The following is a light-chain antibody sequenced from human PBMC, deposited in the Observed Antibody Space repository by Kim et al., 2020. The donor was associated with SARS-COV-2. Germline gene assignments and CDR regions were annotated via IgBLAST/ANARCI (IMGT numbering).Light chain of an antibody. CDR3: NSRDTNDNVL. CDR1: SRRSYY. Sequence: VALGQTVRITCQGDSRRSYYATWYQQKPGQAPILVIYGKNNRPSGIPDRFSGSSSGNTASLTITGTQAGDEADYYCNSRDTNDNVLFGGGTKLTFL. CDR2: GKN. J-gene: IGLJ2*01. V-gene: IGLV3-19*01.